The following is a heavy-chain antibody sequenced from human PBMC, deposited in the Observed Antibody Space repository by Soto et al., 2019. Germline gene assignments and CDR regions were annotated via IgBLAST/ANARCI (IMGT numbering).Heavy chain of an antibody. CDR2: INSDGSIT. D-gene: IGHD6-13*01. CDR3: ATAIAIDY. Sequence: EVQLVESGGGLVKPGGSLRLSCAASGFTFSSYWMHWVRQAQGKGLVWVSRINSDGSITYYADSVKGRITISSDNAYNMLYQEMNSLRGEESAVFYCATAIAIDYWGQGTLVIVSS. V-gene: IGHV3-74*01. J-gene: IGHJ4*02. CDR1: GFTFSSYW.